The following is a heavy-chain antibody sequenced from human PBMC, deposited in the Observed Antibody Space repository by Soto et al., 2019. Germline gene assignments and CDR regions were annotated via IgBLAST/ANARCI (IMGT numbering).Heavy chain of an antibody. Sequence: EVQLLESGGGLVQPGGSLGLSCAASGFTFSSYAMSWVRQAPGKGLEWVSAISGSGGSTYYADSVKGRFTISRDNSKNTLYLQMNSLRAEDTAVYYCAKGKIRGYYFDYWGQGTLVTVSS. J-gene: IGHJ4*02. CDR2: ISGSGGST. CDR1: GFTFSSYA. V-gene: IGHV3-23*01. CDR3: AKGKIRGYYFDY. D-gene: IGHD3-10*01.